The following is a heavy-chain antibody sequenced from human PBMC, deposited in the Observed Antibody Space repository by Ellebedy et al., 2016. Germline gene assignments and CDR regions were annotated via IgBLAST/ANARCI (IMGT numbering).Heavy chain of an antibody. Sequence: GESLKISXAASGFTFSSYSMNWVRQAPGKGLEWVSYISSSSSTIYYADSVKGRFTISRDNSKNTLYLQMNSLRAEDTAVYYCAKGGVATPFDYWGQGTLVTVSS. CDR2: ISSSSSTI. J-gene: IGHJ4*02. CDR3: AKGGVATPFDY. D-gene: IGHD5-12*01. V-gene: IGHV3-48*01. CDR1: GFTFSSYS.